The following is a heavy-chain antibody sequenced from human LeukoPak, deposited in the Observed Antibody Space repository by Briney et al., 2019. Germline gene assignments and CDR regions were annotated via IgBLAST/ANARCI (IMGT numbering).Heavy chain of an antibody. CDR1: GFAFSTYW. CDR2: IKEDGSEK. V-gene: IGHV3-7*05. D-gene: IGHD6-6*01. J-gene: IGHJ6*02. Sequence: GGSLRLSCAASGFAFSTYWMSWVRQAPGKGLEWVANIKEDGSEKYYVDSVKGRFTIYRDNAKNSLYLQMNRLRSEDTAVYYCARDSPCSSRFYHYYGLDVWGQGTTVTVSS. CDR3: ARDSPCSSRFYHYYGLDV.